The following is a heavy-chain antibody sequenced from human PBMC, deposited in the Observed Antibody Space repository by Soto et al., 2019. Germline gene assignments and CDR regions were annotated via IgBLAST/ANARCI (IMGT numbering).Heavy chain of an antibody. J-gene: IGHJ6*02. CDR3: ARAKGYCSTATCPRMIYYYGMDV. Sequence: QLQLQESGPGLVKPSGTLSLTCGVSGGSISSSNWWSWVRQPPGKGLEWIGDIYHSGSSNYNLSLKSRVTILVDKSKHQFSLKLTSVTVADTAVYYCARAKGYCSTATCPRMIYYYGMDVWGQGTTVTVSS. CDR2: IYHSGSS. CDR1: GGSISSSNW. V-gene: IGHV4-4*02. D-gene: IGHD2-2*01.